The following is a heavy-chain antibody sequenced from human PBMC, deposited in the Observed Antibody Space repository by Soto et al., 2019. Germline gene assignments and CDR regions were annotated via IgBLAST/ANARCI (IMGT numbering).Heavy chain of an antibody. Sequence: QEQLVESGGGVVQPGKSLRLSCAASGFTFNTYGMHWVRQAPGKGLEWVAVISYDGNEKYYVDSVKGRFTISKDNSKNTLYLQMNSLRPEDTAVYYCAKSPNFYCSSPNCYKYYFDHWGQGTRVTVSS. V-gene: IGHV3-30*18. CDR1: GFTFNTYG. J-gene: IGHJ4*02. D-gene: IGHD2-2*02. CDR2: ISYDGNEK. CDR3: AKSPNFYCSSPNCYKYYFDH.